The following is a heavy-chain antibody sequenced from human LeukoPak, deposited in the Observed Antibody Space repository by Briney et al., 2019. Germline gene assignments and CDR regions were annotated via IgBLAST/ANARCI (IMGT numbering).Heavy chain of an antibody. V-gene: IGHV3-48*01. J-gene: IGHJ4*02. CDR1: GFTFSSYS. CDR2: IGSSSSTI. CDR3: ARGPSGSYYFDY. Sequence: GGSLRLSCAASGFTFSSYSMNWVRQAPGKGLEWVSYIGSSSSTIYYADSVKGRFTISRDNAKNSLYLQMNSLRAEDTAVYYCARGPSGSYYFDYWGQGTLVTVSS. D-gene: IGHD1-26*01.